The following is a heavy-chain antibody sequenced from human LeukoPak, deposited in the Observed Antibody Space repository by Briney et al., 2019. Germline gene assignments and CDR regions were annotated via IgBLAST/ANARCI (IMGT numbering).Heavy chain of an antibody. J-gene: IGHJ4*02. Sequence: PSETLSLTCTVSGGSISSSSYYWGWIRQPPGKGLEWIGSIYYSGSTYYNPSLKSRVTISVDTSKNQFSLKLSSVTAADTAVYYCARTLVPAAMGDDYWGQGTLVTVSS. CDR2: IYYSGST. D-gene: IGHD2-2*01. V-gene: IGHV4-39*07. CDR1: GGSISSSSYY. CDR3: ARTLVPAAMGDDY.